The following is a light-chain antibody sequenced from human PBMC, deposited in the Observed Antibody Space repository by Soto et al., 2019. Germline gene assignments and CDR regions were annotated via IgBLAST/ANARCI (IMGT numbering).Light chain of an antibody. Sequence: QSVLAQPPSASGTPGQWFTIACSGSSSNIGRNAVNWYQQLPGTAPKLLIYTNDRRPSGVADRISGSKSGTSASLAISGLQSEDEADYYCGAWDDTPNGPLFGGGTKLTVL. V-gene: IGLV1-44*01. CDR1: SSNIGRNA. CDR3: GAWDDTPNGPL. CDR2: TND. J-gene: IGLJ3*02.